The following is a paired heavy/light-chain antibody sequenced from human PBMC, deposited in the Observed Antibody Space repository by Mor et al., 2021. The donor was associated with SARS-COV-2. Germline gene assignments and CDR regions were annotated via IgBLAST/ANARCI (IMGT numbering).Heavy chain of an antibody. J-gene: IGHJ6*02. D-gene: IGHD3-22*01. Sequence: EVQLVQSGAEVKKPGATVKISCKVSGYTFTDYYMHWVQQAPGKGLEWMGLVDPEDGETIYAEKFQGRVTITADTSTDTAYMELSSLRSEDTAVYYCATWGPSDSSGYIKLNYYYYGMDVWGQGTTVTVSS. V-gene: IGHV1-69-2*01. CDR1: GYTFTDYY. CDR3: ATWGPSDSSGYIKLNYYYYGMDV. CDR2: VDPEDGET.
Light chain of an antibody. Sequence: QSALTQPPSASGSPGQSVTISCTGTSSDVGGYNYVSWYQQHPGKAPKLMIYEVSKRPSGVPDRFSGSKSGNTASLTVSGLQAEDEADYYCSSYAGSNNLVVFGGGTKLTVL. V-gene: IGLV2-8*01. J-gene: IGLJ2*01. CDR2: EVS. CDR3: SSYAGSNNLVV. CDR1: SSDVGGYNY.